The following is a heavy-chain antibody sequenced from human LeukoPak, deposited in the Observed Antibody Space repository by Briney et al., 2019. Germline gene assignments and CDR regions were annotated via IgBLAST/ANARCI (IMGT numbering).Heavy chain of an antibody. V-gene: IGHV3-30*04. CDR3: ARETGYSYGSPLRSFDY. Sequence: PGRSLRLSCAASGFTFSSYAMHWVRQAPGKGLEWVAVISYDGSNKYYADSVKGRFTISRDNSKNTLYLQMNSLRAEDTAVYYCARETGYSYGSPLRSFDYWGQGTLVTVSS. CDR2: ISYDGSNK. CDR1: GFTFSSYA. J-gene: IGHJ4*02. D-gene: IGHD5-18*01.